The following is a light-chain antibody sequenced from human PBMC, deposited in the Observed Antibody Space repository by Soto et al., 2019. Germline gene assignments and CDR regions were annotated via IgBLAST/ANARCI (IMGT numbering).Light chain of an antibody. CDR3: QQFAASPRT. CDR1: QSIATSQ. V-gene: IGKV3-20*01. J-gene: IGKJ1*01. Sequence: EIVLTQSPGTLSLSPGERATLFCRASQSIATSQVAWYQQKPGQAPRLLIGASTSATGIPDRFSDSGSGTDFTRTISRLEPEDFTVYYCQQFAASPRTFGQGTTVEIK. CDR2: GAS.